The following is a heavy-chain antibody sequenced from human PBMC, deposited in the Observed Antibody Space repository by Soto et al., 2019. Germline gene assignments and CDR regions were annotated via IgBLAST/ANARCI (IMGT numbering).Heavy chain of an antibody. V-gene: IGHV3-21*01. Sequence: PGGSLRLSCAASGFTFSSYSMNWVRQAPGKGLEWVSSISSSSSYIYYADSVKGRFTISRDNAKNSLYLQMNSLRAEDTAVYYCARDKHYYGSGSYPGFGYWGQGTLVTVSS. CDR2: ISSSSSYI. D-gene: IGHD3-10*01. J-gene: IGHJ4*02. CDR3: ARDKHYYGSGSYPGFGY. CDR1: GFTFSSYS.